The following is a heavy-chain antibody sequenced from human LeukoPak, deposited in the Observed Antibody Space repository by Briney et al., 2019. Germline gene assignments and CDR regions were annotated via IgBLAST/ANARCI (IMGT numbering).Heavy chain of an antibody. J-gene: IGHJ5*02. CDR1: GDSISSGGYS. Sequence: PSQTLSLTCIVSGDSISSGGYSWSWIRQPPGKGLEWIGYIYHSGSTYYNPSLKSRVTISVDRSKNQFSLKLSSVTAADTAVYYCARESYYYDSSGYYYDNWFDPWGQGTLVTVSS. V-gene: IGHV4-30-2*01. CDR2: IYHSGST. D-gene: IGHD3-22*01. CDR3: ARESYYYDSSGYYYDNWFDP.